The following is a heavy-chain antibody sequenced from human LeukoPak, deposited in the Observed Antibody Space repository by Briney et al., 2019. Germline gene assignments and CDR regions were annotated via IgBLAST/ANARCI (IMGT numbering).Heavy chain of an antibody. J-gene: IGHJ4*02. CDR3: ARNLPAADY. CDR1: GFTFSNAW. Sequence: GGSLRLSCAASGFTFSNAWMSWVRQAPGKGLEWVSAISGSGGSTYYADSVKGRFTISRDNSKNTLYLQMNSLRAEDTAVYYCARNLPAADYWGQGTLVTVSS. CDR2: ISGSGGST. V-gene: IGHV3-23*01. D-gene: IGHD2-2*01.